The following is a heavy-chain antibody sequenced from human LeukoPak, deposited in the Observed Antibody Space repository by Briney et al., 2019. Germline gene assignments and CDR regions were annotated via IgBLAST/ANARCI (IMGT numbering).Heavy chain of an antibody. CDR3: ARDRILEVVTATHFDY. D-gene: IGHD2-15*01. J-gene: IGHJ4*02. Sequence: GGSLRLSCAASGFTFSNYDMHWVRQAPGKGLEFVAEIKPDGSEIYYVDSVKGRFTISRDNPKSSLYLQMSSLSPEDTAVYYCARDRILEVVTATHFDYWGQGTLVTVSS. CDR2: IKPDGSEI. V-gene: IGHV3-7*01. CDR1: GFTFSNYD.